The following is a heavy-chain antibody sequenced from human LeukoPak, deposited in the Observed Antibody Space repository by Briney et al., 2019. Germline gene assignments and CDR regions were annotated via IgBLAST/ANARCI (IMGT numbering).Heavy chain of an antibody. D-gene: IGHD6-19*01. CDR2: ISGSGGST. CDR1: GFTFDDYA. Sequence: GGSLRLSWAASGFTFDDYAMHWVRQAPGKGLEWVSAISGSGGSTYYADSVKGRFTISRDNSKNTLYLQMNSLRAEDTAVYYCAKDLINQWLDPYFDYWGQGTLVTVSS. J-gene: IGHJ4*02. V-gene: IGHV3-23*01. CDR3: AKDLINQWLDPYFDY.